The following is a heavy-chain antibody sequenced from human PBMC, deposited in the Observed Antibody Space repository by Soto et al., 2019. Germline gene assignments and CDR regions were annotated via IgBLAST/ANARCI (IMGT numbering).Heavy chain of an antibody. J-gene: IGHJ4*02. CDR1: GGTFSSYT. CDR2: IIPILGIA. D-gene: IGHD1-26*01. CDR3: ARGVGATAYYLDY. V-gene: IGHV1-69*02. Sequence: QVQLVQSGAEVKKPGSSVKVSCKASGGTFSSYTISWVRQAPGQGLEWMGRIIPILGIANYAQKFQGRVTITADKSTSKAYMELSSLRSEDTAVYYCARGVGATAYYLDYWGQGTLVTVSS.